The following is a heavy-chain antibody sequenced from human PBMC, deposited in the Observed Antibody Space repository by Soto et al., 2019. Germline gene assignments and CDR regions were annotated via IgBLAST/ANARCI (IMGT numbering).Heavy chain of an antibody. CDR1: GGSISSYY. Sequence: PSETLSLTCTVSGGSISSYYWSWIRQPPGKGLEWIGYIYYSGSTNYNPSNKSRVTISVDTSKNQFSLKLSSVTATDTAVYYCARDRPGAYDYGMDVWGQGTTVTVS. D-gene: IGHD7-27*01. CDR2: IYYSGST. CDR3: ARDRPGAYDYGMDV. V-gene: IGHV4-59*01. J-gene: IGHJ6*02.